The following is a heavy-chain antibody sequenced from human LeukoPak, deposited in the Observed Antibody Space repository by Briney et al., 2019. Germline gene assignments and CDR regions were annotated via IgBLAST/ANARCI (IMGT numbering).Heavy chain of an antibody. D-gene: IGHD3-16*01. CDR2: ISSGSSPK. CDR3: ARGDDGAY. V-gene: IGHV3-48*04. Sequence: PGGSLRLSCAASGFTFSSYGMHWVRQAPGKGLEWVSHISSGSSPKYYADSVRGRFTISRDNAKKSLYLQMNSLRVEDTAVYYCARGDDGAYWGQGTLVTVSS. J-gene: IGHJ4*02. CDR1: GFTFSSYG.